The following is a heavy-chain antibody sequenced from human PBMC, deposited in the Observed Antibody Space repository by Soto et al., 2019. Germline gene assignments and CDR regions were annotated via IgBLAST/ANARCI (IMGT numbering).Heavy chain of an antibody. Sequence: GGSLRLSCAASGFTFSSYGMHWVRQAPGKGLEWVAVIWYDGSNKYYADSVKGRFTISRDNSKNTLYLQMNSLRAEDTAVYYCARDAYHDILTGYTHWDQGTLVTVSS. CDR2: IWYDGSNK. D-gene: IGHD3-9*01. J-gene: IGHJ4*02. CDR1: GFTFSSYG. V-gene: IGHV3-33*01. CDR3: ARDAYHDILTGYTH.